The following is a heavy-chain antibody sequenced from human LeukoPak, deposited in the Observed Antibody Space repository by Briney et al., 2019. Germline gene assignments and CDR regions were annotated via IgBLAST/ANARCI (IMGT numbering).Heavy chain of an antibody. J-gene: IGHJ4*02. CDR2: SSSSSSTI. Sequence: PGGSLRLSCAASGFTFSSYSMNWVRQAPGKGLEWVSYSSSSSSTIYYADSVKGRFTISRDNAKNSLYLQMNSLRAEDTAVYYCARDPAGYCSGGSCYKEWGQGTLVTVSS. CDR1: GFTFSSYS. V-gene: IGHV3-48*01. D-gene: IGHD2-15*01. CDR3: ARDPAGYCSGGSCYKE.